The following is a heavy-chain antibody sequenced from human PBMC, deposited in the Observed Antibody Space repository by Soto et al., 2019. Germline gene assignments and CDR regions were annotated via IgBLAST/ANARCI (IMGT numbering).Heavy chain of an antibody. CDR1: GGTFSSYA. V-gene: IGHV1-69*06. CDR2: IIPIFGTA. J-gene: IGHJ3*02. CDR3: ARETPGDAFDI. Sequence: GASVKVSCKASGGTFSSYAISWVRQAPGQGLEWMGGIIPIFGTANYAQKFQGRVTITADKSTSTAYMELSSLRSEDTAVYYCARETPGDAFDIWGQGTMVTVSS. D-gene: IGHD7-27*01.